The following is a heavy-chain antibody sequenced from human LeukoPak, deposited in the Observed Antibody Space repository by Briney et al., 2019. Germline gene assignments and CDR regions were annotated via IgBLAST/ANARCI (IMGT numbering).Heavy chain of an antibody. CDR1: GGSFSGYY. J-gene: IGHJ4*02. Sequence: SETLSLTCAVYGGSFSGYYWSWIRQPPGKGLEWIEEINHSGSTNYNPSLKSRVTISVDTSKNQFSLKLSSVTAADTAVYYCARVYCSGGSCYSYFDYWGQGTLVTVSS. D-gene: IGHD2-15*01. CDR3: ARVYCSGGSCYSYFDY. V-gene: IGHV4-34*01. CDR2: INHSGST.